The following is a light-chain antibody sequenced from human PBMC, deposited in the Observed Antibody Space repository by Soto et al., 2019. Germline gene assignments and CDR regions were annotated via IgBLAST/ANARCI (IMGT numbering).Light chain of an antibody. Sequence: QSALTQPASVSGSPGQSITISCTGTSSDIGSYNLVSWYQQHPGKAPKLMIYEGSRRPSGVSNRFSGSKSGNTASLTIAGLQAEDEADYYCCSSAGITSRVFGGGTKVTVL. V-gene: IGLV2-23*01. J-gene: IGLJ2*01. CDR3: CSSAGITSRV. CDR2: EGS. CDR1: SSDIGSYNL.